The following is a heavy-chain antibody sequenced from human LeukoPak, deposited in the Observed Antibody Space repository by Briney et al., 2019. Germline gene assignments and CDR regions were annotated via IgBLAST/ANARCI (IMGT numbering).Heavy chain of an antibody. D-gene: IGHD2-15*01. CDR1: GDSISSGSFY. V-gene: IGHV4-61*02. CDR3: ARGYCSGGSCYSYYYYNYMDV. CDR2: VSSSGRT. J-gene: IGHJ6*03. Sequence: SETLSLTCTVSGDSISSGSFYWSWIRQAAGKGLEWIGRVSSSGRTTYNPSLKSRLTISITTSKNQFSLKLSSVTAADTAVYYCARGYCSGGSCYSYYYYNYMDVWGKGTTVTVSS.